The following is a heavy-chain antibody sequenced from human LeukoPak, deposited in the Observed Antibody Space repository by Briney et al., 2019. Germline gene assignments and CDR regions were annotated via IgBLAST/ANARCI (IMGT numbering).Heavy chain of an antibody. J-gene: IGHJ4*02. CDR1: GFTFSSYG. Sequence: GGSLRLSCAASGFTFSSYGMSWVRQAPGKGLEWVSGISGGGGSTNYADSVKGRFTISRDNSKNTLFLQMSSLRAEDTAVYYCAKVFRYCSSTSCGPFDYWGQGTLVTVSS. CDR2: ISGGGGST. V-gene: IGHV3-23*01. D-gene: IGHD2-2*01. CDR3: AKVFRYCSSTSCGPFDY.